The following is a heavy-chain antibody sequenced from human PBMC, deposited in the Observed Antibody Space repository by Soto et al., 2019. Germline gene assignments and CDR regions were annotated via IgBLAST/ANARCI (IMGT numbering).Heavy chain of an antibody. D-gene: IGHD2-2*03. V-gene: IGHV1-69*13. Sequence: ASVKVSCKASGGSFSSSAVNWVRQAPGQGLEWMGGIIPMYGTPNYAQKFQGRGSITADESTSTVYLELSSLKSEDTAVYYCGGGGGYCTSTSCFDYWGQGTLVTVSS. CDR3: GGGGGYCTSTSCFDY. J-gene: IGHJ4*02. CDR2: IIPMYGTP. CDR1: GGSFSSSA.